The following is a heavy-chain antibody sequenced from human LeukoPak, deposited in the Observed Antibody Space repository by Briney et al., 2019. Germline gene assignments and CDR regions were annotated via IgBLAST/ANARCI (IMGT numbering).Heavy chain of an antibody. CDR3: ARDENWGPDF. CDR2: IEPNRGGK. J-gene: IGHJ4*02. D-gene: IGHD7-27*01. Sequence: GASVKVSCKASGYTFTGHYLHWIRQAPGQGLEWMGWIEPNRGGKHYAQNFQGRLTISRDTSISTAYMELSRLSSDDTAMYYCARDENWGPDFWGQGTLVTVSS. V-gene: IGHV1-2*02. CDR1: GYTFTGHY.